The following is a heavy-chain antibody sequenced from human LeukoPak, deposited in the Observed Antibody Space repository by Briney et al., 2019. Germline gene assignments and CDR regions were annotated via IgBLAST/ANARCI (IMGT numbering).Heavy chain of an antibody. CDR1: GHTLTELS. Sequence: ASVKASCKVSGHTLTELSMHWVRQAPGKGLEWMGSFDPEDGETIYAQKFQGRLTMTEDTSTDAAYMELSSLRSEDTAVYYCATDRWSAAGPFDFWGQGTLVTVSS. V-gene: IGHV1-24*01. J-gene: IGHJ4*02. D-gene: IGHD6-13*01. CDR3: ATDRWSAAGPFDF. CDR2: FDPEDGET.